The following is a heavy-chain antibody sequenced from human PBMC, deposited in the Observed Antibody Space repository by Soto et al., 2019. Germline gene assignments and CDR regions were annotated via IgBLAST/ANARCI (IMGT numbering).Heavy chain of an antibody. V-gene: IGHV5-10-1*01. CDR1: GYSFTSYW. CDR2: IDPSDSYT. Sequence: GESLKISCKGSGYSFTSYWISWVRQMPGKGLEWMGRIDPSDSYTNYSPSFQGHVTISADKSISTAYLQWSSLKASDTAMYYCARRDIVVVPAATDCYYYYGMDVWGQGTTVTVSS. CDR3: ARRDIVVVPAATDCYYYYGMDV. J-gene: IGHJ6*02. D-gene: IGHD2-2*01.